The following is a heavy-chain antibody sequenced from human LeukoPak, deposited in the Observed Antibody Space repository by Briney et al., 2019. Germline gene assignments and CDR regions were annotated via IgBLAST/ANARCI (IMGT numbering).Heavy chain of an antibody. CDR3: VLQPEYQMLWAS. Sequence: ASVKVSCKGSGYTFTAYNIHWVRQAPGQGLEWVGWINPNSGGTNYAQKFQGRVTMTRDTSISTASMQLSRLRSDGTAVYYCVLQPEYQMLWASWGQGTLVTVSS. J-gene: IGHJ5*02. V-gene: IGHV1-2*02. CDR2: INPNSGGT. CDR1: GYTFTAYN. D-gene: IGHD2-2*01.